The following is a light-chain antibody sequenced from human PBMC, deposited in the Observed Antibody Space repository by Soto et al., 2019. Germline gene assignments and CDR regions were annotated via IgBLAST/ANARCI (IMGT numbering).Light chain of an antibody. CDR1: QSVRSN. V-gene: IGKV3-15*01. CDR3: QQYNNWPDT. Sequence: EIVLTQSPATLSVSPGERATLSCRASQSVRSNLAWYQQKPGQAPRLLMYDVSTRATDIPARFSGSGSGTEFTLTIRSLQSEDVAVYYCQQYNNWPDTFGGGTKVEIK. CDR2: DVS. J-gene: IGKJ4*01.